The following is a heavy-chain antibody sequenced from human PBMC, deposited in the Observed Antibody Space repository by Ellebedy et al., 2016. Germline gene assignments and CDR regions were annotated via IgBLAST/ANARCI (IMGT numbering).Heavy chain of an antibody. CDR1: GFTFNDYA. CDR3: AKGTMDYH. Sequence: SLKISCAGSGFTFNDYALHWVRQAPGKGLEWVSGISWDSAVIGYSGSVKGRFTISKDSAKNYLYLQMNSLRPEDTAFYYCAKGTMDYHWGQGTLVTVSS. D-gene: IGHD4/OR15-4a*01. V-gene: IGHV3-9*01. CDR2: ISWDSAVI. J-gene: IGHJ5*02.